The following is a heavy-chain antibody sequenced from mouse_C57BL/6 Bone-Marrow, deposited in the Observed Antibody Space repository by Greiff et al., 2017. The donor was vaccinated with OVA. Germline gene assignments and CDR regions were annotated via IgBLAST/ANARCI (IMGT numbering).Heavy chain of an antibody. CDR1: GYTFTEYT. Sequence: QVQLKESGAELVKPGASVKLSCKASGYTFTEYTIHWVKQRSGQGLEWIGWFYPGSGSIKYNEKFKDKATLTADKSSSTVYMELSRLTSEDSAVYVGAVHERGYSLWYFDVWGTGTTATVSS. D-gene: IGHD2-12*01. CDR2: FYPGSGSI. CDR3: AVHERGYSLWYFDV. J-gene: IGHJ1*03. V-gene: IGHV1-62-2*01.